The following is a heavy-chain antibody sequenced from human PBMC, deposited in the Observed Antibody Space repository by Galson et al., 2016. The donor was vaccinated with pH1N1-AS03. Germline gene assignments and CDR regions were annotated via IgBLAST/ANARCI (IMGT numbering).Heavy chain of an antibody. CDR3: AIRDGGGYDFWSGKPGGY. Sequence: SVKVSCKASGGTFSNYAFSWVRQAPGQGLEWMGGIIPLFGTPNYEQKFQGRVTITAAKSTNTAYMELTSLRSEDTAVYFWAIRDGGGYDFWSGKPGGYWGQGTLVTVSS. J-gene: IGHJ4*02. V-gene: IGHV1-69*06. D-gene: IGHD3-3*01. CDR1: GGTFSNYA. CDR2: IIPLFGTP.